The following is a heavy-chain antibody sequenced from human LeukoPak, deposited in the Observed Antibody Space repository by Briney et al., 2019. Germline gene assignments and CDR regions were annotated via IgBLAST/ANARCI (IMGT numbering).Heavy chain of an antibody. Sequence: SETLSLTCTVSGVSISNYYWNWMRQSPGKGLEWIGYSHYSGTTNYNPSLNSRVTMSVDTSKSQFSLKLSSVSAADTAVYYCARWGESGDYAVHAFDIWGQGTMVTVFS. D-gene: IGHD2-21*02. CDR2: SHYSGTT. CDR1: GVSISNYY. CDR3: ARWGESGDYAVHAFDI. J-gene: IGHJ3*02. V-gene: IGHV4-59*01.